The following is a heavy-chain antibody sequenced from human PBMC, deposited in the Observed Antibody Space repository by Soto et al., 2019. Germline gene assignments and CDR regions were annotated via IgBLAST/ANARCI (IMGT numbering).Heavy chain of an antibody. CDR2: INVDGNRI. D-gene: IGHD1-7*01. CDR3: ARAGDQNYVHDF. CDR1: GFAFTHYR. V-gene: IGHV3-74*03. Sequence: GGSLRLSCAASGFAFTHYRIHWVRQPPGKGLEWVARINVDGNRIEYADSVKGRFTISRDNAKRTVFLQMNSLRDDDSAIYFFARAGDQNYVHDFRGQGTPVTVSS. J-gene: IGHJ4*02.